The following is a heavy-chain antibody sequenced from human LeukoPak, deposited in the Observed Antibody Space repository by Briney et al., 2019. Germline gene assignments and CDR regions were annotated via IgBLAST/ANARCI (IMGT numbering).Heavy chain of an antibody. Sequence: ASVKVSCKASGYTFTSYAIHWVRQAPGQRLEWMGWISAGNGNTKYSQNFQGRVTFISNTSATTAFMELSSLRSEDAAVYYCARSLGTRIDYWGLGTLVTVSS. CDR2: ISAGNGNT. J-gene: IGHJ4*02. CDR3: ARSLGTRIDY. D-gene: IGHD1-14*01. CDR1: GYTFTSYA. V-gene: IGHV1-3*01.